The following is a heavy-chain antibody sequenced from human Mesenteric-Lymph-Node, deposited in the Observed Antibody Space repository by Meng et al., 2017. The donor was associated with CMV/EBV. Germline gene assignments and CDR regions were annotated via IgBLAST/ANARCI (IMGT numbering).Heavy chain of an antibody. Sequence: ASAKVSCKASGYTFTSYDINWVRQATGQGLEWMGWMNPNSGNTAYAQKFQGRVTMTRNTSISTAYMELSSLRSEDTAMYYCAKAGSWYWTYYYAMDVWGQGTTVTVS. V-gene: IGHV1-8*01. J-gene: IGHJ6*02. CDR2: MNPNSGNT. CDR1: GYTFTSYD. CDR3: AKAGSWYWTYYYAMDV. D-gene: IGHD6-13*01.